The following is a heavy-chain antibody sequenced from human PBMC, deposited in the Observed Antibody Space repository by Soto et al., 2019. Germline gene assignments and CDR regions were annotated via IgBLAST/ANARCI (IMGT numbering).Heavy chain of an antibody. CDR1: GFTSSSCA. CDR2: ISARGGST. V-gene: IGHV3-23*01. CDR3: ATPGVGTGRYFCHD. Sequence: EVQLLDSGGGLVQPGGSLRLSCVASGFTSSSCAMRWVRQAPGKGLEWVSGISARGGSTYYANSVKGRFTISRDNSQNPLFLQMNSLTAEDTAVYYCATPGVGTGRYFCHDWGQGTLVTVSS. D-gene: IGHD2-8*01. J-gene: IGHJ4*02.